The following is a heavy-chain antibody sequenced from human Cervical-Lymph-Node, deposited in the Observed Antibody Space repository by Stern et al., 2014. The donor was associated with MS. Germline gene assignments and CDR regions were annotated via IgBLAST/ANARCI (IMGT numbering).Heavy chain of an antibody. D-gene: IGHD4-23*01. CDR2: IIPMFGTI. V-gene: IGHV1-69*12. CDR3: ARDGRGNFFYFDL. J-gene: IGHJ2*01. CDR1: GGNFTSYA. Sequence: VQLVQSGAELKTPGSSVRISCKASGGNFTSYAINCVRQAPGQWPEWMGGIIPMFGTINYAQNFQGRVTISADESTGTAYMELTGLTSEDTAVFYCARDGRGNFFYFDLWGRGTLVTVSS.